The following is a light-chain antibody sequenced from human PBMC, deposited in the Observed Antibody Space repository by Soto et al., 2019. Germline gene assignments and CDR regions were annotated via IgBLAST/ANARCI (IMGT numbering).Light chain of an antibody. CDR3: HSYDSSLSASV. V-gene: IGLV1-40*01. J-gene: IGLJ1*01. CDR1: ISNIGAGYD. Sequence: QSVLTQTPSLSGAPGQRVTISCTGRISNIGAGYDMHWYQHLPGTAPKLLIYGTTNRPSGVPDRFSGSKSGISASLAITGLQAEDEADYYCHSYDSSLSASVFGAGTKVTV. CDR2: GTT.